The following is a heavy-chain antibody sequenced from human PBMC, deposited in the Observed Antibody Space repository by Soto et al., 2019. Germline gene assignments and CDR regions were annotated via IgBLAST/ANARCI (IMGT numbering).Heavy chain of an antibody. J-gene: IGHJ6*02. CDR1: GFTFSDYY. V-gene: IGHV3-11*01. CDR3: ASNDFWSGPDRLYYYGMDV. Sequence: AGGSLRLSCAASGFTFSDYYMSWIRQAPGKGLEWVSYISSSGSTIYYADSVKGRFTISRDNAKNSLYLQMNSLRAEDTAVYYCASNDFWSGPDRLYYYGMDVWGQGTTVTVSS. D-gene: IGHD3-3*01. CDR2: ISSSGSTI.